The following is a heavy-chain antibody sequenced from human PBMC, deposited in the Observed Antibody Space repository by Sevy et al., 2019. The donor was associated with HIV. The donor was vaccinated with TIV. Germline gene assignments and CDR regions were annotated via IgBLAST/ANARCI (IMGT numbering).Heavy chain of an antibody. Sequence: SETLSLACAVSGSSISSIYYWGWIRQPPGKGLEWIGTIYHGGSTYYNPSLKSRDTISVDKSKNQFSLKVTSVTAADTAVYFCARHKAPAGTYFDYWGRGTLVTVSS. D-gene: IGHD1-26*01. CDR3: ARHKAPAGTYFDY. CDR1: GSSISSIYY. V-gene: IGHV4-38-2*01. J-gene: IGHJ4*02. CDR2: IYHGGST.